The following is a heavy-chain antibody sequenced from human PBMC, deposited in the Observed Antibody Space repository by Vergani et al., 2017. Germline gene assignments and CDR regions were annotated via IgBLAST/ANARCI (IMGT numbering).Heavy chain of an antibody. CDR1: GFTFSSYA. CDR3: ANPPPRDYYDSSGFDY. V-gene: IGHV3-23*01. Sequence: EVQLLESGGGLVQPGGSLRLSCAASGFTFSSYAMSWVRQAPGKGLEWVSAISGSGGSTYYADSVQGRFTISRDNSKNTLYLQMNSLRAKGTAVYSCANPPPRDYYDSSGFDYWGQGTLVTVSS. D-gene: IGHD3-22*01. CDR2: ISGSGGST. J-gene: IGHJ4*02.